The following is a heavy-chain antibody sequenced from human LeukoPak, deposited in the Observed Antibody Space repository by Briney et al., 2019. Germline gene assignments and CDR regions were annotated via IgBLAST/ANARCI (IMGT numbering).Heavy chain of an antibody. CDR1: GFTVSSNY. CDR3: AKDVVAAGPEDGMDV. Sequence: GGSLRLSCAASGFTVSSNYMSWVRQAPGKGLEWVSAISGSGGSTYYADSVKGRFTISRDNSKNTLYLQMNSLRAEDTAVYYCAKDVVAAGPEDGMDVWGQGTTVTVSS. J-gene: IGHJ6*02. V-gene: IGHV3-23*01. D-gene: IGHD2-15*01. CDR2: ISGSGGST.